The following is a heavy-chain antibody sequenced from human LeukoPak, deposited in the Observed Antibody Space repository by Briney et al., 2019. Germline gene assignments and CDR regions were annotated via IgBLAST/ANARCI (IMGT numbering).Heavy chain of an antibody. CDR2: IYPGDSDT. CDR3: ARRIAAAGAFDI. V-gene: IGHV5-51*01. Sequence: GESLKISCKGSGYSFSTYWLAWVRQLPGKGLEWMGIIYPGDSDTRYSPSFQGQVTISADKSISTAYLQWSSLKASDTAMYYCARRIAAAGAFDIWGQGTMVTVSS. D-gene: IGHD6-13*01. J-gene: IGHJ3*02. CDR1: GYSFSTYW.